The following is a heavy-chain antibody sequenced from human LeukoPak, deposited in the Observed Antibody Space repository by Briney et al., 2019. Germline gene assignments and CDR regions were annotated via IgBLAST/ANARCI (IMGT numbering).Heavy chain of an antibody. CDR3: ARSFYLDAFDI. CDR2: IYYSGST. Sequence: SVTLSLTCTVSGGSISSYYWSWIRQPPEKGLEWIGYIYYSGSTNYNPSLRSRVTISVDTSKNQFSLKLSSVTAADTAVYYCARSFYLDAFDIWGQGTMVTVSS. J-gene: IGHJ3*02. D-gene: IGHD1-26*01. V-gene: IGHV4-59*01. CDR1: GGSISSYY.